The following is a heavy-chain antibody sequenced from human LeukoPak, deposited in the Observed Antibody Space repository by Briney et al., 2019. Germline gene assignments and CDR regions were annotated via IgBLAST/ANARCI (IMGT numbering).Heavy chain of an antibody. CDR1: GFTFSSYA. J-gene: IGHJ4*02. Sequence: GGSLRLSCAASGFTFSSYAMSWVRQAPGKGLEWVSAISAGGGSTYYSDSVRGRFTISRDNAKNSLHLQMNSLRAEDTAVYYCARDGGSSWYFDYWGQGTLATVSS. CDR2: ISAGGGST. CDR3: ARDGGSSWYFDY. V-gene: IGHV3-23*01. D-gene: IGHD6-13*01.